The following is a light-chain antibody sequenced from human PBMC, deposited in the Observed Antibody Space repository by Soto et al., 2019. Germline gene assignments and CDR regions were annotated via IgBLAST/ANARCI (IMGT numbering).Light chain of an antibody. CDR1: QSMSSW. CDR2: KAS. CDR3: QQYNSYSWT. V-gene: IGKV1-5*03. J-gene: IGKJ1*01. Sequence: DIQMTQSPSTLSSSVRDRVTITCRASQSMSSWLAWYQQQPGKAPKLLIYKASSLESGVPSRFSGSGSGTEFTLTISSLQPDDFATYYCQQYNSYSWTVGQGTKVDIK.